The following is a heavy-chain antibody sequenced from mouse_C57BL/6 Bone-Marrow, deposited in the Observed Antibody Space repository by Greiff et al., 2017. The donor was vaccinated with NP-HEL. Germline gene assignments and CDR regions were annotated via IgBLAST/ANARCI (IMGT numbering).Heavy chain of an antibody. V-gene: IGHV1-64*01. Sequence: QVQLQQPGAELVKPGASVKLSCKASGYTFTSYWMHWVKQRPGQGLEWIGMIHPNSGSTNYNEKFNSKATLTVDKSSSTAYMQLSSLTSEDSAVYYCARRGSSGSSWFAYWGQGTLVTVSA. CDR2: IHPNSGST. CDR1: GYTFTSYW. J-gene: IGHJ3*01. D-gene: IGHD3-2*02. CDR3: ARRGSSGSSWFAY.